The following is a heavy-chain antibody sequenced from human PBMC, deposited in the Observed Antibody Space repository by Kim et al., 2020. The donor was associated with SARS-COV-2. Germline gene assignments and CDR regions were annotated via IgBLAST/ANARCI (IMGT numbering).Heavy chain of an antibody. J-gene: IGHJ4*02. CDR3: ARESGYSGYDISGYFDY. D-gene: IGHD5-12*01. V-gene: IGHV1-46*01. Sequence: FQRRVTINRATSTSTVYMKLSSLRSEDTAVYYCARESGYSGYDISGYFDYWGQGTLVTVSS.